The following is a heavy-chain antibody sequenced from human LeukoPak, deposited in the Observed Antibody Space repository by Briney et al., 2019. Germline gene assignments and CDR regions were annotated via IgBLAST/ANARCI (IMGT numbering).Heavy chain of an antibody. V-gene: IGHV1-2*02. D-gene: IGHD3-3*01. J-gene: IGHJ6*03. CDR3: ARDRENFWSGYYDGYYYYMDL. Sequence: ASVKVSCKASGYTSTGYYMHWVRQAPGQGLEWMRWINPNSGGTNYAQKFQGRVTMTRDTSISTAYMELSRLRADDTAVYYCARDRENFWSGYYDGYYYYMDLWGKGTTVTVSS. CDR2: INPNSGGT. CDR1: GYTSTGYY.